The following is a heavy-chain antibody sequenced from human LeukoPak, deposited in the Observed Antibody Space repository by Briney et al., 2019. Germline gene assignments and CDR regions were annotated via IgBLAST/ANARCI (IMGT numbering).Heavy chain of an antibody. CDR3: ARERNYDILTGYYRNNYFDY. V-gene: IGHV1-46*01. CDR2: INPSGGST. D-gene: IGHD3-9*01. Sequence: ASVKVSCKASGYTFTSYYMHWVRQAPGQGLEWMGIINPSGGSTSYAQKFQGRVTMTRDMSTSTVYMELSSLRSEDTAVYYCARERNYDILTGYYRNNYFDYWGQGTLVTVSS. J-gene: IGHJ4*02. CDR1: GYTFTSYY.